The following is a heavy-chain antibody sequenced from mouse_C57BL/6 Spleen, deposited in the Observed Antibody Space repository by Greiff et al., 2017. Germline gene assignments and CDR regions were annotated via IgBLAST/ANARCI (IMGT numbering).Heavy chain of an antibody. Sequence: QVQLQQPGAELVRPGSSVKLSCKASGYTFTSYWMHWVKQRPIQGLEWIGNIDPSDSETHYNQKFKDKATLTVDKSSSTAYMQLSSLTSEDSAFYYCAREGDSSGPYAMDYWGQGTSVTVSS. D-gene: IGHD3-2*02. CDR2: IDPSDSET. J-gene: IGHJ4*01. CDR1: GYTFTSYW. CDR3: AREGDSSGPYAMDY. V-gene: IGHV1-52*01.